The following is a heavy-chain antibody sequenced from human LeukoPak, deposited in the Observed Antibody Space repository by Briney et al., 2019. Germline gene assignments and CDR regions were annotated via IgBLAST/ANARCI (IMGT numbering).Heavy chain of an antibody. CDR1: GYTLSDLA. V-gene: IGHV1-24*01. D-gene: IGHD4-17*01. J-gene: IGHJ3*02. Sequence: GASVKVSCKVSGYTLSDLAMHWVRQAPGKGLEWMGGLHPEDGEPTYAQPLQGRVTMTEDTSTDTAYMELSSLRSEDTAVYYCATRNFGDYGAFDIWGQGTMVTVSS. CDR3: ATRNFGDYGAFDI. CDR2: LHPEDGEP.